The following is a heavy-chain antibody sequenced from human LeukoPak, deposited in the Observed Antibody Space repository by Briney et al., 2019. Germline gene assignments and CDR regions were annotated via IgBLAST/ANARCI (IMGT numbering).Heavy chain of an antibody. CDR3: ARVGSWELQRVFDS. CDR1: GSTFDSYW. D-gene: IGHD1-26*01. Sequence: GGSLRLSCVASGSTFDSYWMTWVRQVPGKGLEWVANIRQGGNENYYADSVEGRFTISRDNARNSLFLQMDSLRVEDTAVYYCARVGSWELQRVFDSWGQGTLVTVSS. V-gene: IGHV3-7*01. J-gene: IGHJ4*02. CDR2: IRQGGNEN.